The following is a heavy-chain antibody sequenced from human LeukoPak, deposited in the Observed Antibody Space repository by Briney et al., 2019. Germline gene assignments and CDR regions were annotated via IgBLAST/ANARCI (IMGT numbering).Heavy chain of an antibody. V-gene: IGHV1-2*02. CDR2: IKPNSGGT. J-gene: IGHJ4*02. CDR3: ARDRGVATIGGVYY. CDR1: GYTFTGYY. Sequence: ASVKVSCKASGYTFTGYYMHWVRQAPGHGLEWMGWIKPNSGGTNFAQKFQGRVTMTRDTSISTAYMELSRLRSDDTSVYYCARDRGVATIGGVYYWGQRTPVTVSS. D-gene: IGHD5-12*01.